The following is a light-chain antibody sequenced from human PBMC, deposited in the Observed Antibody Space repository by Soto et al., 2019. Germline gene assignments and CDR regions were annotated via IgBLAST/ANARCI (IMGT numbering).Light chain of an antibody. CDR2: STN. J-gene: IGLJ7*01. CDR1: SGSVSTDYY. CDR3: VLYMGSGISV. V-gene: IGLV8-61*01. Sequence: QAVVTQGPSFSVSPGGTVTLTCGLSSGSVSTDYYPSWFQQTPGQAPRTLIYSTNTRSSGVPDRFSGSILGNKAALTITGAQADDEYDYYCVLYMGSGISVFGTGTQLTVL.